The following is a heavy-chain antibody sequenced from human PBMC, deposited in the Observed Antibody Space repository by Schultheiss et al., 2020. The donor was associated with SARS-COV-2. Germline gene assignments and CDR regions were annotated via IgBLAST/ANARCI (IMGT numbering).Heavy chain of an antibody. J-gene: IGHJ4*02. D-gene: IGHD6-6*01. CDR1: GGSISSGGYS. V-gene: IGHV4-30-2*01. CDR3: ARDRDYSSTSIAGEDY. Sequence: SQTLSLTCTVSGGSISSGGYSWSWIRQPPGKGLEWIGYIYHSGSTYYNPSLKSRVTISVDRSKNQFSLKLSSVTAADTAVYFCARDRDYSSTSIAGEDYWGQGTLVTVSS. CDR2: IYHSGST.